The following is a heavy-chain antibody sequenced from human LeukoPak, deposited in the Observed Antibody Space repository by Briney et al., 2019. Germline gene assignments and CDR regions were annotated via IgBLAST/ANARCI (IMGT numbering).Heavy chain of an antibody. CDR1: GFTFSNYW. Sequence: GGSLRLSCAASGFTFSNYWINWVRQAPGKGLEWVANIKQDGSETYCVDSVKGRFTISRDNAKNSLYLQMNSLRAEDTAVFYCARDYSHYMDVWGKGTTVTVSS. J-gene: IGHJ6*03. CDR2: IKQDGSET. CDR3: ARDYSHYMDV. V-gene: IGHV3-7*01.